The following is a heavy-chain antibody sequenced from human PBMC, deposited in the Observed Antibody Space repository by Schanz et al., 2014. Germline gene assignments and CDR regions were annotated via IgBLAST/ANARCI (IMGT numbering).Heavy chain of an antibody. D-gene: IGHD3-22*01. CDR3: ARSNYYDNSDYYNSFDY. CDR1: GYTFSDYG. Sequence: QVQLVQSGDEVKKPGASVKVSCKTSGYTFSDYGINWVRQAPGQGLEWMGRIIPILGIANYAQKFQGRVTITADRSTSTAYMELSSLRSEDTAVYYCARSNYYDNSDYYNSFDYWGQGTLVTVSS. CDR2: IIPILGIA. J-gene: IGHJ4*02. V-gene: IGHV1-69*04.